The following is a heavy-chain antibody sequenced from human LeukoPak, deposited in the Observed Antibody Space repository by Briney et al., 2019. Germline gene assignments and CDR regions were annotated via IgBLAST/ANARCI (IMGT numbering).Heavy chain of an antibody. CDR1: GYTFTSYG. D-gene: IGHD1-26*01. J-gene: IGHJ3*02. CDR3: ARDSRRELLHAFDI. CDR2: ISAYNGNT. V-gene: IGHV1-18*01. Sequence: ASVKVSCKASGYTFTSYGISWVRQAPGQGLEWMGWISAYNGNTNYAQKLQGRVTTTTDTSTSTAYMELRSLRSDDTAVYYCARDSRRELLHAFDIWGQGTMVTVSS.